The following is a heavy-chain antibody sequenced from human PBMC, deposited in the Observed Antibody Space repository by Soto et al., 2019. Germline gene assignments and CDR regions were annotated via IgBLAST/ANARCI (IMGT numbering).Heavy chain of an antibody. J-gene: IGHJ6*02. V-gene: IGHV4-34*01. CDR2: INHSGST. CDR1: GGSFSGYY. CDR3: ARSRPAIVPAAMRVNYYYDMDV. D-gene: IGHD2-2*01. Sequence: SETLSLTCAVYGGSFSGYYWSWIRQPPGKGLEWIGKINHSGSTNYNPSLTSRVTISVDTSKNQFSLKLSSVTAADTAVYYCARSRPAIVPAAMRVNYYYDMDVWGQGTMVTVSS.